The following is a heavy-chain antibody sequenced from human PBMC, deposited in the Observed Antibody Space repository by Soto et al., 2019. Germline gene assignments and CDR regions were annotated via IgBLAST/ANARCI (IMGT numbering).Heavy chain of an antibody. CDR3: ASWHEREHAYDV. V-gene: IGHV3-53*01. J-gene: IGHJ3*01. D-gene: IGHD1-1*01. CDR2: LYDVDGT. Sequence: DVQLVESGGGLIQPGESLRLSCAAFGLTVSGKKYVAWVRQAPGKGLEWISALYDVDGTYYADSVKGRFTTSSDSSKSTVYLQMNGLRPDDTAVYYCASWHEREHAYDVWGRGTTVTVSS. CDR1: GLTVSGKKY.